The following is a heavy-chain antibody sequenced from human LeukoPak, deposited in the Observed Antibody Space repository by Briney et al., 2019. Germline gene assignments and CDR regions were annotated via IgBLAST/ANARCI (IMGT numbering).Heavy chain of an antibody. V-gene: IGHV3-30-3*01. CDR3: AREECWSFDY. D-gene: IGHD6-13*01. Sequence: GGSLRLSCAASGFTFSSYAMHWVRQAPGKGLEWVAVISYDGSNKYYADSVKGRFTISRDNSKNTLYLQMNSLRAEDTAVYYCAREECWSFDYWGQGTLVTVSS. CDR2: ISYDGSNK. CDR1: GFTFSSYA. J-gene: IGHJ4*02.